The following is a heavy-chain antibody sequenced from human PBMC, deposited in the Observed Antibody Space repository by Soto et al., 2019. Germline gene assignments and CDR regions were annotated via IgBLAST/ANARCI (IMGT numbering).Heavy chain of an antibody. CDR2: IDTHNGNT. D-gene: IGHD2-2*01. CDR1: GYNFTSYG. J-gene: IGHJ3*02. Sequence: VQLEQSGPELKKPGASVRVSCKASGYNFTSYGITWLRQAPGQGLEWMAWIDTHNGNTHHAYRLPARVTLTTDTSTTTAYMELRGLRSDDPVVYYCGRYLPEDLCAFDIWGQGTMVTVSS. V-gene: IGHV1-18*01. CDR3: GRYLPEDLCAFDI.